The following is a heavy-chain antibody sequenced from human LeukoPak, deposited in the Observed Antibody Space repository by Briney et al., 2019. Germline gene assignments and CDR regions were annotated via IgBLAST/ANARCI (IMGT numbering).Heavy chain of an antibody. D-gene: IGHD2-2*01. CDR1: GFTFSSDW. Sequence: GGSLRLSCAASGFTFSSDWMHWVRQAPGKGLVWVSRINSDGSSTSYADSVKGRFTISRDNAKNTLYLQMDRLRAEDTAVYYCARGARPAATYYYYYYMDVWGKGTTVTVSS. J-gene: IGHJ6*03. CDR2: INSDGSST. CDR3: ARGARPAATYYYYYYMDV. V-gene: IGHV3-74*01.